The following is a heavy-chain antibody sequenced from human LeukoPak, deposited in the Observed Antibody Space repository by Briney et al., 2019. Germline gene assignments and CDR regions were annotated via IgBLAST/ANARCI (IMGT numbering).Heavy chain of an antibody. CDR3: ARGGGYDDAFDI. CDR2: IYYSGST. Sequence: PSETLSLTCTVSGGSISSYYWSWIRQPPGKGLEWIGYIYYSGSTNYNPSLTSRVTISVDTSKNQFSLKLSSVTAADTAVYYCARGGGYDDAFDIWGQGTMVTVS. V-gene: IGHV4-59*01. D-gene: IGHD5-12*01. J-gene: IGHJ3*02. CDR1: GGSISSYY.